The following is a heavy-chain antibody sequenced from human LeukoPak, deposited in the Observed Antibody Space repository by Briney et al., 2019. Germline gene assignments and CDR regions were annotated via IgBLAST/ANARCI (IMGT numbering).Heavy chain of an antibody. CDR1: GFTFSTHT. J-gene: IGHJ2*01. CDR2: MSGSGDDT. D-gene: IGHD4-17*01. V-gene: IGHV3-23*01. Sequence: PGGSLRLSCSASGFTFSTHTMSWVRQAPGKGLEWVSAMSGSGDDTYYADSVKGRFTISRDNSKNTLYLQMSSLRAEDTAIYHCAKEVLDYEIPYWYFDLWGLGTLVTVSS. CDR3: AKEVLDYEIPYWYFDL.